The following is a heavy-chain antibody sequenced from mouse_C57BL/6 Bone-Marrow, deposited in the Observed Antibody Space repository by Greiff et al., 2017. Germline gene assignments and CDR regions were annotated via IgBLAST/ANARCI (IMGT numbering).Heavy chain of an antibody. V-gene: IGHV3-6*01. D-gene: IGHD1-1*01. CDR1: GYSITSGYY. CDR2: ISYDGSN. CDR3: ARDTTVVTYYYAMDY. J-gene: IGHJ4*01. Sequence: VQLQQSGPGLVKPSQSLSLTCSVTGYSITSGYYWNWIRQFPGNKLEWMGYISYDGSNNYNPSLKNRISITRDTSKNQFFLKLNSVTTEDTATYYCARDTTVVTYYYAMDYWGQGTSVTVSS.